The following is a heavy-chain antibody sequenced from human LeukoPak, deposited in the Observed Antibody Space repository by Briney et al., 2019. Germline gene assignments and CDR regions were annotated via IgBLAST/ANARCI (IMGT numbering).Heavy chain of an antibody. D-gene: IGHD3-10*01. CDR2: IYYSGST. V-gene: IGHV4-30-4*01. CDR3: ARSGGFGELDNWFDP. Sequence: SQTLSLTCTVSGGSISSGDYYWSWIRQPPGKGLEWIGYIYYSGSTYYNPSLKSRVTISVDTSKNQFSLKLSSVTAADTAVYYCARSGGFGELDNWFDPWGQGTLITVSS. CDR1: GGSISSGDYY. J-gene: IGHJ5*02.